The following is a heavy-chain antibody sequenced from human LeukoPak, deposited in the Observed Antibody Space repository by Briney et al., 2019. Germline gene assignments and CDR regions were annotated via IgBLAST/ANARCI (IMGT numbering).Heavy chain of an antibody. D-gene: IGHD1-26*01. Sequence: GGSLRLSCAASGFTFSGYGMHWVRQAPGKGLEWVALIWPDESNKYYADSVKGRFTISRDNTKNSLYLQMNSLRAEDTALYYCAKDSAERVGYFDYWGQGTLVTVSS. CDR2: IWPDESNK. CDR1: GFTFSGYG. V-gene: IGHV3-30*02. J-gene: IGHJ4*02. CDR3: AKDSAERVGYFDY.